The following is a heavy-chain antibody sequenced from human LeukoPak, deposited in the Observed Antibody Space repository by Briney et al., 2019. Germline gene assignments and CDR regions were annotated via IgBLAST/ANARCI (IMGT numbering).Heavy chain of an antibody. D-gene: IGHD5-18*01. Sequence: ASVKVSCKASGYTFPSYGISWVRQAPGQGLEWMGWLSVYNGNTNYAQRFQDRVTMTRDTSTSTAYMELRSLRSDDTAVYYCARDTAVAYYGMDVWGQGTTVTVSS. CDR3: ARDTAVAYYGMDV. J-gene: IGHJ6*02. CDR2: LSVYNGNT. V-gene: IGHV1-18*01. CDR1: GYTFPSYG.